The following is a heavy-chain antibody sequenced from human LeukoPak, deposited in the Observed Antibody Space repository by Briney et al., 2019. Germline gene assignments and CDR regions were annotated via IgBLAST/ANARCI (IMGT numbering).Heavy chain of an antibody. CDR1: GFTFSSYA. J-gene: IGHJ3*02. V-gene: IGHV3-30-3*01. CDR3: ARGGGLGVVVRTAKTFDI. CDR2: ISYDGSNK. Sequence: GRSLRLSCAASGFTFSSYAMHWVRQAPGKGLEWVAVISYDGSNKYYADSVKGRFTISRDNSKNTLYLQMNSRRAEDTAVYYCARGGGLGVVVRTAKTFDIWGQGTMVTVSS. D-gene: IGHD3-22*01.